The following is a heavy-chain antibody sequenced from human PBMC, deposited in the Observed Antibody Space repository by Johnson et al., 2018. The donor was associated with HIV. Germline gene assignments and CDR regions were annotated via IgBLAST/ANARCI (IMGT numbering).Heavy chain of an antibody. V-gene: IGHV3-11*04. CDR2: ISSSGSTI. D-gene: IGHD1-14*01. Sequence: QVQLVESGGGVVRPGGSLRLSCADSGFTFSDYYMSWIRQAPGKGLEWVSYISSSGSTIYYADSVKGRFTISRDNAKNSLYLQMNSLRAEDTAVYYCARPTKPGDAFDIWGQGTMVTVSS. J-gene: IGHJ3*02. CDR3: ARPTKPGDAFDI. CDR1: GFTFSDYY.